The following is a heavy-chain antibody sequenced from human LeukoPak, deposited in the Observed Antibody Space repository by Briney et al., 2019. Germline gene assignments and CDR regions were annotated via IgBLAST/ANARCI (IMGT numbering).Heavy chain of an antibody. CDR2: ISGSSHST. CDR1: GFTFTGYA. CDR3: ARDVSDAYYYYYMDV. J-gene: IGHJ6*03. D-gene: IGHD2-8*01. Sequence: GGSLRLSCAASGFTFTGYAMSWVRQAPGKGLEWVSAISGSSHSTDYADSVKGRFTISRDNSKNTLNLQMNSLRVEDTAVYYCARDVSDAYYYYYMDVWGKGTTVTISS. V-gene: IGHV3-23*01.